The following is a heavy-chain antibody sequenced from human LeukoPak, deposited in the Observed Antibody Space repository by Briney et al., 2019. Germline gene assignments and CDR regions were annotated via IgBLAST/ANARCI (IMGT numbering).Heavy chain of an antibody. V-gene: IGHV3-73*01. CDR1: GFTFSGSA. CDR3: TRHGPDYYDNSGYSANYYYYMDV. J-gene: IGHJ6*03. D-gene: IGHD3-22*01. CDR2: IRSKANNYAT. Sequence: GGSLRLSCAASGFTFSGSAMHWVRQASGKGLEWVGRIRSKANNYATTYAASVKGRFTISRDDSKNTAYLQMNSLKTEDTAVYFCTRHGPDYYDNSGYSANYYYYMDVWGKGTTVTVSS.